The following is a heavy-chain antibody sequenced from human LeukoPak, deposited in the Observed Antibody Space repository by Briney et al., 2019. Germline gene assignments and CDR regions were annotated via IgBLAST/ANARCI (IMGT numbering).Heavy chain of an antibody. J-gene: IGHJ4*02. CDR1: GGSISSSSYY. CDR3: ARATASSYDILTGLPNPYFNS. V-gene: IGHV4-39*07. D-gene: IGHD3-9*01. CDR2: IYYSGST. Sequence: PSETLSLTCTVSGGSISSSSYYWGWIRQPPGKGLEWIGSIYYSGSTYYNPSLKSRVTISVDTSKNQFSLKLSSVTAADTAVYYCARATASSYDILTGLPNPYFNSWGLGTLVTVSS.